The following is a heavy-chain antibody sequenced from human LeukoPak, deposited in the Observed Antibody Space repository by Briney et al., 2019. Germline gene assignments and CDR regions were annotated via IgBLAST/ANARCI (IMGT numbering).Heavy chain of an antibody. CDR2: ISSNGGST. Sequence: GGSLRLSCAASGFTFSSYAMHWVRQAPGKGLEYVSAISSNGGSTYYANSVKGRFTISRDNSKNTLYLQMGSLRAEVMAVYYCAREYNSGDYWGQGTLVTVSS. CDR3: AREYNSGDY. J-gene: IGHJ4*02. CDR1: GFTFSSYA. D-gene: IGHD1-14*01. V-gene: IGHV3-64*01.